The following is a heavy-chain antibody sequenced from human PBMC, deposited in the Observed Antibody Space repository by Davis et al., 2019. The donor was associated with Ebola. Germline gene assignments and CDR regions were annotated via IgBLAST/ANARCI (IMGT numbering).Heavy chain of an antibody. CDR1: GYSFTNHW. Sequence: GESLKISCKASGYSFTNHWIGWVRQMPGKGLEWMGLIYTGDSDTRYSPSFRGQVTISADKSITTAYLQWSGLRASDTAMYYCASLRRTITGMDDGFDIWGQGTMVTVSS. CDR3: ASLRRTITGMDDGFDI. J-gene: IGHJ3*02. CDR2: IYTGDSDT. D-gene: IGHD1-20*01. V-gene: IGHV5-51*01.